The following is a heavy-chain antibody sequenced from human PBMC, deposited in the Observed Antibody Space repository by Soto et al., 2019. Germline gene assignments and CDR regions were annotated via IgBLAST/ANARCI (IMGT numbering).Heavy chain of an antibody. Sequence: GGSLRLSCAASGFTFSSYGMHWVRQAPGKGLEWVAVISYDGSNKYYADSVKGRFTISRDNSKNTLYLQMNGLRAEDTAVYYCAKDMYYYDSSGYYWAYYYYYYGMDVWGQGTTVTVSS. CDR3: AKDMYYYDSSGYYWAYYYYYYGMDV. D-gene: IGHD3-22*01. CDR2: ISYDGSNK. J-gene: IGHJ6*02. CDR1: GFTFSSYG. V-gene: IGHV3-30*18.